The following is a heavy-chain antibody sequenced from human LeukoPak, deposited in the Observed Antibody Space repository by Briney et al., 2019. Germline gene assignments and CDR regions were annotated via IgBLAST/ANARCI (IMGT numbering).Heavy chain of an antibody. D-gene: IGHD1-7*01. J-gene: IGHJ4*02. CDR2: IKPDGSAQ. CDR3: ASQNFVN. Sequence: AGSLRLSCAASGFTFSQYWLNWVRQAPGKGPEWVANIKPDGSAQYNVDSVKGRFTISRDNAKNSLSLQMNSLIAEDTAMYYCASQNFVNWGQGTLVTVSS. V-gene: IGHV3-7*05. CDR1: GFTFSQYW.